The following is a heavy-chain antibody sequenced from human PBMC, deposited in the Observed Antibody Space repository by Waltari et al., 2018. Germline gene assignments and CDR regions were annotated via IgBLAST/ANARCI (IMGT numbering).Heavy chain of an antibody. CDR2: IYYSGST. D-gene: IGHD6-25*01. CDR3: ATCSAYYYYYMDV. J-gene: IGHJ6*03. Sequence: QVQLPESGPGMVKPSETLSPPCPVSGCSIRRYYWGWIRQAPGKGLEWNRYIYYSGSTNYNPSLKSRVTMSVDTSKNQLSLKLGSVTAADTAVEYCATCSAYYYYYMDVWGKGTTVTISS. CDR1: GCSIRRYY. V-gene: IGHV4-59*12.